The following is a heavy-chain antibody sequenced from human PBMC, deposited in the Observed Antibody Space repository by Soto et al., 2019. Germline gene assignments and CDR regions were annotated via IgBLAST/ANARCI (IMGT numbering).Heavy chain of an antibody. J-gene: IGHJ4*02. CDR3: AREGGYGLYYFDY. Sequence: SETLSLTXTVSGGSISSYYWSWIRQPPGKGLEWIGYIYYSGSTNYNPSLKSRVTISVDTSKNQFSLKLSSVTAADTAVYYCAREGGYGLYYFDYWGQGTLVTVSS. CDR1: GGSISSYY. D-gene: IGHD5-18*01. CDR2: IYYSGST. V-gene: IGHV4-59*01.